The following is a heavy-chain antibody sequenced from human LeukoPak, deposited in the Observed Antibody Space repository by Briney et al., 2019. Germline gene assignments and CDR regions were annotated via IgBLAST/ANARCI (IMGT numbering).Heavy chain of an antibody. CDR3: ASVPTGYCSSTSCPFDY. CDR1: GFTFRSYW. J-gene: IGHJ4*02. Sequence: GGSLRLSCAASGFTFRSYWMSWVRQAPGKGLEWVANIKQDGSEKYYVDSVKGRFTISRDNAKNSLYLQMNSLRAEDTAVYYCASVPTGYCSSTSCPFDYWGQGTLVTVSS. D-gene: IGHD2-2*01. V-gene: IGHV3-7*01. CDR2: IKQDGSEK.